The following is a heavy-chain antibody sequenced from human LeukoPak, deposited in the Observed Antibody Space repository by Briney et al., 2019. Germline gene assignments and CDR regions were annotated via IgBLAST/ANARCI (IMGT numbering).Heavy chain of an antibody. CDR3: ARDNSVRDEARWFNP. CDR1: GYTFTSNY. J-gene: IGHJ5*02. Sequence: ASVKVSCKAFGYTFTSNYMHWVRQAPGQGPGWMGVISPSGGSTTYAQKFQGRVTLTRDMSTSTDYLELSSLRSEDTAVYYCARDNSVRDEARWFNPWGQGTLVTVSS. D-gene: IGHD5-24*01. V-gene: IGHV1-46*01. CDR2: ISPSGGST.